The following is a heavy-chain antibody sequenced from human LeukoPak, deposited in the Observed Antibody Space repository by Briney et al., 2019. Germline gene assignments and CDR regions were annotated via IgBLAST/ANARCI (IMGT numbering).Heavy chain of an antibody. D-gene: IGHD1-1*01. CDR2: IYYSGST. CDR1: GGSISSGGYY. J-gene: IGHJ6*02. CDR3: ARDLGTIFPMDV. V-gene: IGHV4-31*03. Sequence: PSETLSLTCTVSGGSISSGGYYWSWIRQHPGKGLEWIGYIYYSGSTYYNPPLKSRVTISVDTSKNQFSLKLSSVTAADTAVYYCARDLGTIFPMDVWGQGTTVTVSS.